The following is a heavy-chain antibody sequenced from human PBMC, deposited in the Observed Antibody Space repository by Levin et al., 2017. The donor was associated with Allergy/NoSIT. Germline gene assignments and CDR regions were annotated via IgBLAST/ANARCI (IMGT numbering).Heavy chain of an antibody. CDR2: VYYSGST. D-gene: IGHD3-10*01. CDR3: ARERSAWSGFGESY. J-gene: IGHJ4*02. CDR1: GASIISGDSY. Sequence: PSETLSLTCTVAGASIISGDSYWSWIRQHPGKGLEWIGYVYYSGSTYYSPSLRGRVNISVDTSKNQFSLKMSSVTAADTAVYYCARERSAWSGFGESYWGQGTLVTVSS. V-gene: IGHV4-31*02.